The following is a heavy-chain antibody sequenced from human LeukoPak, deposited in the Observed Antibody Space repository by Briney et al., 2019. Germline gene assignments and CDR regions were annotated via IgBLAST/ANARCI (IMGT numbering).Heavy chain of an antibody. CDR1: GFDFSSYS. V-gene: IGHV3-21*01. D-gene: IGHD3-3*01. CDR3: ARVGIFGVARDLDY. CDR2: ISSSSSYI. J-gene: IGHJ4*02. Sequence: GGSLRLSRATSGFDFSSYSMNWVRQAPGKGLEWVSSISSSSSYIYYADSVKGRFTISRDNAKNSLYLQMNSLRAEDTAVYYCARVGIFGVARDLDYWGQGTLVTVSS.